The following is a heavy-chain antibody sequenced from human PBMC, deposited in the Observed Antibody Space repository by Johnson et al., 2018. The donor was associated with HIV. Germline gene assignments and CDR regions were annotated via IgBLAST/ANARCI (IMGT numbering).Heavy chain of an antibody. J-gene: IGHJ3*02. V-gene: IGHV3-23*04. CDR3: ARGYILTGYSGAFDM. D-gene: IGHD3-9*01. CDR1: GFPFSRFV. Sequence: MMLVESGGGLVQPGGSLSLSCAGSGFPFSRFVMTWVRQAPGKGLEWVSAITIDGDDTNYADSVKGRFIISRDNAKNSLYLQMNSLRAEDTALYYCARGYILTGYSGAFDMWGQGTMVTVSS. CDR2: ITIDGDDT.